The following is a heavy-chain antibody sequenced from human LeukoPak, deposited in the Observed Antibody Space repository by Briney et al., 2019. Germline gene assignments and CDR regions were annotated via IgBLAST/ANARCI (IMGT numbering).Heavy chain of an antibody. CDR2: INSDGSWT. CDR1: GNYW. V-gene: IGHV3-74*01. D-gene: IGHD2-15*01. Sequence: GGSLRLSCAASGNYWMHWVRQAPGKGLVWVSHINSDGSWTSYADSVKGRFTISKDNAKNTVYLQMSSLRAEDTAVYYCARDPRNVGLAPWGQGTLVTVSS. J-gene: IGHJ5*02. CDR3: ARDPRNVGLAP.